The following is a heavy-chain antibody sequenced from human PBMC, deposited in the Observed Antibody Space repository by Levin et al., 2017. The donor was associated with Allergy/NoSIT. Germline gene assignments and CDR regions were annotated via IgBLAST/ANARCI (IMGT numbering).Heavy chain of an antibody. J-gene: IGHJ4*02. CDR1: GFTFRDSY. V-gene: IGHV3-11*05. CDR3: ARGPLAAADHY. D-gene: IGHD6-13*01. Sequence: LSLTCAASGFTFRDSYMSWIRQAPGKGLELVSYISGTSSAIIYADSVKGRFTISRDNAKNSLYLQMNSLRAEDTAVYFCARGPLAAADHYWGQGTLVTVSS. CDR2: ISGTSSAI.